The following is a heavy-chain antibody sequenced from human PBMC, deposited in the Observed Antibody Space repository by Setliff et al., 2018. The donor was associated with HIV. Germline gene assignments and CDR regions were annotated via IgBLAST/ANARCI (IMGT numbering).Heavy chain of an antibody. CDR1: GFSFATAW. V-gene: IGHV3-15*01. D-gene: IGHD5-18*01. CDR3: STTTGNSYGSFDY. J-gene: IGHJ4*02. CDR2: IKSKTAGGTP. Sequence: PGGPLRSSCAPPGFSFATAWMTWVRQGPGKGREWVGRIKSKTAGGTPDYAAHVKGRFTITRDDSKNTLYLHMNSLKIEDTGVYYCSTTTGNSYGSFDYWGQGTLVTVSS.